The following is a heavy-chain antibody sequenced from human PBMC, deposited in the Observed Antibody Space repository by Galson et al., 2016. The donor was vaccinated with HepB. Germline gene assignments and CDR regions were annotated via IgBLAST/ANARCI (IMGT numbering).Heavy chain of an antibody. J-gene: IGHJ4*02. V-gene: IGHV2-5*02. CDR2: IYWDDDK. D-gene: IGHD4-17*01. CDR1: GFSLSTNGVG. CDR3: ARLTSGTADLDV. Sequence: PALVKPTQTLTLTCTFSGFSLSTNGVGVGWIRQPPGKALEWLALIYWDDDKRYSPSLKSRLTITKDTSKNQVVLTMTNMDPVDTATYYCARLTSGTADLDVWGQGMLVTVSS.